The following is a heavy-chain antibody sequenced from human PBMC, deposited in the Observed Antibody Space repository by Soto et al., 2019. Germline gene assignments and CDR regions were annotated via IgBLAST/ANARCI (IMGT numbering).Heavy chain of an antibody. CDR2: ISAYNGNT. D-gene: IGHD6-13*01. CDR1: GYTFTSYG. J-gene: IGHJ6*02. Sequence: ASVKVSCKASGYTFTSYGISWVRQAPGQGLEWMGWISAYNGNTNYAQKLQGRVTMTTDTSTSTAYMELRSLRSDDTAVYYCARGPYSSSWYVPTGYYHYGMDVWGQGTTVTVSS. CDR3: ARGPYSSSWYVPTGYYHYGMDV. V-gene: IGHV1-18*01.